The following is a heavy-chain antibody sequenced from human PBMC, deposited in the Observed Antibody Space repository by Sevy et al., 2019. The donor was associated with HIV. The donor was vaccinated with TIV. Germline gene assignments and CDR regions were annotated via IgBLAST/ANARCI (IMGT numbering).Heavy chain of an antibody. CDR1: GFTFDDYA. D-gene: IGHD3-9*01. V-gene: IGHV3-9*01. CDR2: ISWNSGSI. J-gene: IGHJ5*02. CDR3: AKSPRYDILTGSFDP. Sequence: GGSLRLSCAASGFTFDDYAMHWVRQAPGKGLEWVSGISWNSGSIGYVDSVKGRFTISRDNAKNSLYLQMNSLRAEDTALYYCAKSPRYDILTGSFDPWGQGTLVTVSS.